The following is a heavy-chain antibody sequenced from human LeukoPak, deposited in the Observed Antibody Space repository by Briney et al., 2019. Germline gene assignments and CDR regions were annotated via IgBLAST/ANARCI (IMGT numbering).Heavy chain of an antibody. V-gene: IGHV1-18*01. D-gene: IGHD3-16*01. J-gene: IGHJ4*02. CDR3: AIARRYDYVWGSLVY. CDR1: GYTFTSYG. CDR2: ISAYNGNT. Sequence: GASVKVSCKASGYTFTSYGISWVRQAPGQGLEWMGWISAYNGNTSYAQKLQGRVTMTTDTSTSTAYMELRSLRSDDTAVYYCAIARRYDYVWGSLVYWGQGTLVTVSS.